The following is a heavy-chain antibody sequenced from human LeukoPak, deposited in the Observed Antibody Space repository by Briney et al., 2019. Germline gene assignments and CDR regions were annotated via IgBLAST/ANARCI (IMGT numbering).Heavy chain of an antibody. Sequence: SETLSLTCTVSGYSISSGYYWGWIRQPPGKGLEWIGSIYHSGSTYYNPSLKSRVTISVDTSKNQFSLKLSSVTAADTAVYYCARASIAVADYWGQGTLVTDSS. V-gene: IGHV4-38-2*02. CDR1: GYSISSGYY. D-gene: IGHD6-19*01. J-gene: IGHJ4*02. CDR2: IYHSGST. CDR3: ARASIAVADY.